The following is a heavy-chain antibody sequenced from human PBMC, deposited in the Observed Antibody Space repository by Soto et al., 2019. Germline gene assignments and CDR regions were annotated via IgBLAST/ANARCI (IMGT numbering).Heavy chain of an antibody. V-gene: IGHV1-18*01. D-gene: IGHD2-8*01. CDR2: ISAYNGNT. CDR3: ATDIVLMVYADFQH. CDR1: GYTFTSYG. J-gene: IGHJ1*01. Sequence: ASVKVSCKASGYTFTSYGISWVLQAPGQGLEWMGWISAYNGNTNYAQKLQGRVTMTTDTSTSTAYMELRSLRSDDTAVYYCATDIVLMVYADFQHWGQGTLVTVSS.